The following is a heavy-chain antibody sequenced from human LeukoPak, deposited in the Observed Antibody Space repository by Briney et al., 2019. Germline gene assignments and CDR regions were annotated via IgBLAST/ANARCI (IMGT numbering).Heavy chain of an antibody. V-gene: IGHV3-11*01. D-gene: IGHD3-22*01. CDR1: GFTFSDYY. J-gene: IGHJ4*02. Sequence: PGGSLRLSCAASGFTFSDYYMSWIRQAPGKGLEWVSYISSSASTTYYADSVKGRFTISRDNSKNTLYLQMNSLRAEDTAVYYCAKADEPYDSSGYYLDYWGQGTLVTVSS. CDR3: AKADEPYDSSGYYLDY. CDR2: ISSSASTT.